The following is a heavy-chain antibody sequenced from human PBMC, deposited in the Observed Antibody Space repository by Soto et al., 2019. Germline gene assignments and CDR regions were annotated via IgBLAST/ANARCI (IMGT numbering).Heavy chain of an antibody. J-gene: IGHJ3*02. CDR2: IYQSGST. D-gene: IGHD2-8*01. V-gene: IGHV4-4*02. CDR3: ARVRDVEWYPSGFDI. Sequence: SETLSLTCTVSGGSISSTNWWTWVRQTPGKGLQWIGEIYQSGSTNYNPSLKSRVTISLDKSKNLFSLNLRSVTAADTAVYYCARVRDVEWYPSGFDIWGQGTMVTVSS. CDR1: GGSISSTNW.